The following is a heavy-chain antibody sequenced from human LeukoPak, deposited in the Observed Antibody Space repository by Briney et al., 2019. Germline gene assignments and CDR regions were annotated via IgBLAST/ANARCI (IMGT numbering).Heavy chain of an antibody. CDR1: GGSISSYY. V-gene: IGHV4-59*01. CDR2: IYYSGST. J-gene: IGHJ6*03. CDR3: ARDTGGYPYYYMDV. Sequence: PSETLSLTCTVSGGSISSYYWSWIRQPPGKGLEWIGYIYYSGSTNYNPSLKSRVTISVDTSKNQFSLKLSSMTAADTAVYYCARDTGGYPYYYMDVWGKGTTVTISS. D-gene: IGHD3-22*01.